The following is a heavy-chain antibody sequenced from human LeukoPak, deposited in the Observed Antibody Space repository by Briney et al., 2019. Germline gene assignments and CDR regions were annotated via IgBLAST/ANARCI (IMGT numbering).Heavy chain of an antibody. Sequence: GGSLRLSCEASGFTFRRYAMTWVRQAPGKGLEWVSPISGNGDTTFYADSVKGRFIISRDSSKNTLYLQMNSLRAEDSAVYYCAKGPHDRGYWYFDLWGRGTLVAVSS. V-gene: IGHV3-23*01. J-gene: IGHJ2*01. CDR1: GFTFRRYA. CDR3: AKGPHDRGYWYFDL. CDR2: ISGNGDTT.